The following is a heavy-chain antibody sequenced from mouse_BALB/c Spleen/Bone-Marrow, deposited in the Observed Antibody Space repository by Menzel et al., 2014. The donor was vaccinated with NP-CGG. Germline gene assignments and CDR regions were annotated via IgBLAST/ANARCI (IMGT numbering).Heavy chain of an antibody. V-gene: IGHV1-67*01. CDR3: AGNFYGSSYFDY. J-gene: IGHJ2*01. CDR2: ISTYSGNT. CDR1: GYTFTAYA. Sequence: VQLQQSGPELVRPGVSVKLSCEGSGYTFTAYAMHWVKQSHAKSLEWIGLISTYSGNTHYNQNFKGKATMTVDKSSSTAYMELARLTSEDSAIYYCAGNFYGSSYFDYWGQGTTLTVSS. D-gene: IGHD1-1*01.